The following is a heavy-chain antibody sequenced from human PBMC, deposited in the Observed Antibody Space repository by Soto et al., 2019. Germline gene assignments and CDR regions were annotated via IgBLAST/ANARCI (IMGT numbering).Heavy chain of an antibody. CDR1: GYTFTSDS. V-gene: IGHV1-18*04. J-gene: IGHJ4*02. CDR3: ARDDKLVTAPGLVH. Sequence: ASVKVSCKGSGYTFTSDSISWVRQAPGQGLEWMGWISGYNGNTIYAQKLRGRVTMTTDTSTNTAYMELRSLRSDDTAVYYCARDDKLVTAPGLVHWGQGTLVTVSS. CDR2: ISGYNGNT. D-gene: IGHD2-21*02.